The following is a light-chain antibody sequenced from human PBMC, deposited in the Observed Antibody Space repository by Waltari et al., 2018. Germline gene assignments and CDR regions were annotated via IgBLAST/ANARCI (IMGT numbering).Light chain of an antibody. CDR2: WAS. J-gene: IGKJ1*01. V-gene: IGKV4-1*01. CDR3: QQYYDIQWT. Sequence: IVLTLSPGSLFVSRGEGATIHCTSSHPVLYNSIKKKYIAWYQQKTGQPPKALLYWASTRESGVPDRFSGSGSGTDFTLSISSVQAEDAAVYYCQQYYDIQWTFGQGTKVEIK. CDR1: HPVLYNSIKKKY.